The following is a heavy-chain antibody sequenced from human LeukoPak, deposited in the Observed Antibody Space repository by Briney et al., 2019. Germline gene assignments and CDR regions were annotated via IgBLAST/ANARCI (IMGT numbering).Heavy chain of an antibody. CDR2: MFYNGAT. J-gene: IGHJ4*02. Sequence: SETLSLTCSVSGGSISSSDYSWRWIRQPPGKGLEWIGTMFYNGATKSNPYLSSRVTMSIDTSKNQFSLKLRSVTAADTAVYYCAREARFALPVVGSGDYWGRGTLVTVSS. D-gene: IGHD6-19*01. V-gene: IGHV4-39*07. CDR1: GGSISSSDYS. CDR3: AREARFALPVVGSGDY.